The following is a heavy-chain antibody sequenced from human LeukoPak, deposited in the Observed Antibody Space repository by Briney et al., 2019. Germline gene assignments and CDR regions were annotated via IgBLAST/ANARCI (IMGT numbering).Heavy chain of an antibody. D-gene: IGHD5-12*01. CDR3: ARDGSGYDGNFDY. CDR2: INPNSGGT. CDR1: GYTLTELS. Sequence: GASVKVSCKVSGYTLTELSMHWVRQAPGQGLEWMGWINPNSGGTNYAQKFQGRVTMTRDTSISTAYMELSRLRSDDTAVYYCARDGSGYDGNFDYWGQGTLVTVSS. V-gene: IGHV1-2*02. J-gene: IGHJ4*02.